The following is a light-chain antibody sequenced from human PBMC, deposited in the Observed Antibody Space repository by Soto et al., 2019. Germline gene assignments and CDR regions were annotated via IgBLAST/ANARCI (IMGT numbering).Light chain of an antibody. CDR3: HHYNSYSEA. Sequence: DIQMTQSPSSLSASVGDRVTITCRASQTISSWLAWYQQKPGKAPKLLIYKASTLKSGVPSRFSGSGSGTEFTLTISRLQPHDFATYYCHHYNSYSEAFGQGTKVENK. V-gene: IGKV1-5*03. J-gene: IGKJ1*01. CDR1: QTISSW. CDR2: KAS.